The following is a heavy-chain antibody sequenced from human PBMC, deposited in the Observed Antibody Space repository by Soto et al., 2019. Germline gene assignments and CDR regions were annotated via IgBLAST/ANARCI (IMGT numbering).Heavy chain of an antibody. J-gene: IGHJ6*02. V-gene: IGHV1-58*01. CDR3: AAEVAVAGYYYYGMDV. Sequence: SVKVSCKASGFTFTSSAVQWVRQARGQRLEWIGWIVVGSGNTNYAQKFQERVTITRDMSTSTAYMELSSLRSEDTAVYYCAAEVAVAGYYYYGMDVWGQGTTVTVSS. D-gene: IGHD6-19*01. CDR1: GFTFTSSA. CDR2: IVVGSGNT.